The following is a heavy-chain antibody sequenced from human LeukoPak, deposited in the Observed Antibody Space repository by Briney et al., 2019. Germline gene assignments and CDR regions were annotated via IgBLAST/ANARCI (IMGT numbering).Heavy chain of an antibody. Sequence: LSGGSLRLSCAASGFTFSSYAMSWVRQAPGKGLEWVSAISGSGGSTYYADSVRGRFTISRDNSKNTLYLQMNSLRAEDTAVYYCAKERVVVVAANPIDYWGQGTLVTVSS. V-gene: IGHV3-23*01. CDR2: ISGSGGST. CDR3: AKERVVVVAANPIDY. D-gene: IGHD2-15*01. CDR1: GFTFSSYA. J-gene: IGHJ4*02.